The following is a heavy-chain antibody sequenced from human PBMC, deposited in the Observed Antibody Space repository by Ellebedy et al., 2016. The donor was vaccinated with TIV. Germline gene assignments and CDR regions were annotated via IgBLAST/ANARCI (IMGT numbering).Heavy chain of an antibody. CDR2: INYGGST. CDR1: GGSISSGGYY. J-gene: IGHJ3*02. D-gene: IGHD1-1*01. Sequence: SETLSLTCTVSGGSISSGGYYWSWIRQHPGKGLEWIGYINYGGSTYYNPSLKSRSTISVDKSKNQVSLKLTSLTAAATAVYYCARVLDVSGTTDDAFDIWGQGTQVTVSS. V-gene: IGHV4-31*03. CDR3: ARVLDVSGTTDDAFDI.